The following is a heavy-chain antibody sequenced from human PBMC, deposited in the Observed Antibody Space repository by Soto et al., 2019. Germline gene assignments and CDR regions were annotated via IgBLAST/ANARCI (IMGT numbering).Heavy chain of an antibody. CDR2: IKQDGSDK. Sequence: EVQLVESGGGLVQPGGSLRLSCAASGFTFSNYWMSWVRQAPGKGLEWVANIKQDGSDKYYVDSVKGRFTISRDNAKNSLYLQMNSLRAEDTAVYYCARGTDEYYDFWSGYFIRWGQGTLVTVSS. V-gene: IGHV3-7*01. CDR3: ARGTDEYYDFWSGYFIR. J-gene: IGHJ4*02. CDR1: GFTFSNYW. D-gene: IGHD3-3*01.